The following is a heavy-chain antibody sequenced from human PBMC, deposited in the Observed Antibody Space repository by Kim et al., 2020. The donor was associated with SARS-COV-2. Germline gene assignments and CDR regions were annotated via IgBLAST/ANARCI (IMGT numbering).Heavy chain of an antibody. V-gene: IGHV4-34*01. CDR3: ARYNVPSRSYYFDF. D-gene: IGHD1-20*01. Sequence: SPAHKSQLPISVDTSKNQFSLKLSSVTAADTAVYYCARYNVPSRSYYFDFWGQGSLVTVSS. J-gene: IGHJ4*02.